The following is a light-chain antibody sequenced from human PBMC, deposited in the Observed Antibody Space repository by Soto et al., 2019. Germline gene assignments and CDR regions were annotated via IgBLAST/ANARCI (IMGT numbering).Light chain of an antibody. V-gene: IGLV2-14*01. Sequence: QSALTQPASVSGSPGQSITISCTGTSSDVGEYSYGSWYQQHPGKAPKLMIYDVNNRPSGVYNHYSGSKSGNTASLTISGLQAYYETDYYCSSYTDRRTLYVFGTGTNHTVL. CDR1: SSDVGEYSY. CDR3: SSYTDRRTLYV. CDR2: DVN. J-gene: IGLJ1*01.